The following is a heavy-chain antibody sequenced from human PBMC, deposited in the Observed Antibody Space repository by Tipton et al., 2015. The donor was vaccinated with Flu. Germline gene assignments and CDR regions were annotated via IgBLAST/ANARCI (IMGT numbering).Heavy chain of an antibody. V-gene: IGHV3-13*01. Sequence: SLRLSCAASGFTFSSYDMHWVRQVTGKGLEWVSGIGSAGDTHYLDSVKGRFTISRDNAKNSLYLQMNSLRAGDTAVYYCARGPLPDSNWYNGMDVWGQGTPVTVSS. D-gene: IGHD6-13*01. CDR2: IGSAGDT. J-gene: IGHJ6*02. CDR1: GFTFSSYD. CDR3: ARGPLPDSNWYNGMDV.